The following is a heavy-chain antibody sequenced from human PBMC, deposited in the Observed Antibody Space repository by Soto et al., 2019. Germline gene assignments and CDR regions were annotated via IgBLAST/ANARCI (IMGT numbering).Heavy chain of an antibody. CDR1: GYIFNNYG. D-gene: IGHD5-12*01. V-gene: IGHV1-18*01. J-gene: IGHJ4*02. CDR3: ARDIAYDIAY. CDR2: IYSKEGKI. Sequence: QVQLVQSGAEVQKPGASVKVSCKASGYIFNNYGISWVRQAPGQGLEWMGWIYSKEGKINFAQKFKGRVTSTTDTSTSTAYIELRSLRFDDSAVYFCARDIAYDIAYWGQGTLVTVSS.